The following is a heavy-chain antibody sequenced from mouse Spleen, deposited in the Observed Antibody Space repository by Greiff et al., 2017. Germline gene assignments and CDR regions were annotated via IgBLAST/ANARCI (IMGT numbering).Heavy chain of an antibody. D-gene: IGHD1-1*01. CDR3: ASTVVAKAMDY. Sequence: VQLKQSGPVLVKPGASVKMSCKASGYTFTDYYMNWVKQSHGKSLEWIGVINPYNGGTSYNQKFKGKATLTVDKSSSTAYMELNSLTSEDSAVYYCASTVVAKAMDYWGQGTSVTVSS. V-gene: IGHV1-19*01. CDR2: INPYNGGT. CDR1: GYTFTDYY. J-gene: IGHJ4*01.